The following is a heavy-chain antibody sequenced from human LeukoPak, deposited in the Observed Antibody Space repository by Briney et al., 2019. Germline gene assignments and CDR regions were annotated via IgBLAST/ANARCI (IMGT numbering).Heavy chain of an antibody. CDR1: GFTFSGSG. V-gene: IGHV3-23*01. D-gene: IGHD3-10*01. CDR2: ISGSGGRT. CDR3: ARSHRSFASGSGDF. Sequence: GGSLRLSCAASGFTFSGSGMSWVRQAPGKGLEWVSFISGSGGRTYYAASVKGRFTISRDNSKNTLYLQMNSLRAEETAVFYCARSHRSFASGSGDFWGQGTLVTVSS. J-gene: IGHJ4*02.